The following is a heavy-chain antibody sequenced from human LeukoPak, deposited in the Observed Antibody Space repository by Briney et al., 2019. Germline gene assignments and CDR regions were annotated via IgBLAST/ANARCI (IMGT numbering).Heavy chain of an antibody. Sequence: VASVKVSCKASGYTFTSYAMNWVRQAPGQGLEWMGWINPNSGGRNYAQKFQGRVTMTRDTSISTAYMELSRLRSDDTAVYYCARVPERGMYYFDYWGQGTLVTVSS. CDR2: INPNSGGR. J-gene: IGHJ4*02. CDR3: ARVPERGMYYFDY. D-gene: IGHD1-26*01. V-gene: IGHV1-2*02. CDR1: GYTFTSYA.